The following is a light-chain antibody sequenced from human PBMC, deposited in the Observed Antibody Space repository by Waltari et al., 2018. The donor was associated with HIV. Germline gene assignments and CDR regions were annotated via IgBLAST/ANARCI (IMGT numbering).Light chain of an antibody. J-gene: IGLJ3*02. V-gene: IGLV1-51*01. CDR3: GTWDTSLGAGV. Sequence: QSVLTQQPSVSGAPGQKVPISCSGSSSKFGNDFVSWYQHLPGAAPNLLIYDNDKLPSGISSRFSGSKSGTSATLGITGLQPGDEADYYCGTWDTSLGAGVFGGGTKLTVL. CDR1: SSKFGNDF. CDR2: DND.